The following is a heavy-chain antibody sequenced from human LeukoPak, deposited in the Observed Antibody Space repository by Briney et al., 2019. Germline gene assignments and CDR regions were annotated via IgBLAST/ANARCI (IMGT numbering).Heavy chain of an antibody. CDR3: ATSRDGYKFGKWTLIDY. J-gene: IGHJ4*02. D-gene: IGHD5-24*01. Sequence: SVKVSCKASGYTFTSYDINWVRQAPGQGLEWMGGIVPIFGTANYAQKFQGRVTITTDESTSTAYMELSSLRSEDTAVYYCATSRDGYKFGKWTLIDYWGQGTLVTVSS. V-gene: IGHV1-69*05. CDR1: GYTFTSYD. CDR2: IVPIFGTA.